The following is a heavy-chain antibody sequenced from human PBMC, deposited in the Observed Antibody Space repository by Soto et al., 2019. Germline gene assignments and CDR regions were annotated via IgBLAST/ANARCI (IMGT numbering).Heavy chain of an antibody. CDR1: GFTFSSYA. V-gene: IGHV3-30-3*01. CDR2: ISYDGSNK. CDR3: ARGLDYYDSSGYIY. J-gene: IGHJ4*02. Sequence: QVPLVESGGGVVQPGRSLRLSCAASGFTFSSYAMHWVRQAPGKGLEWVAVISYDGSNKYYADSVKGRFTISRDNSKNTLYLQMNSLRAEDTAVYYCARGLDYYDSSGYIYWGQGTLVTVSS. D-gene: IGHD3-22*01.